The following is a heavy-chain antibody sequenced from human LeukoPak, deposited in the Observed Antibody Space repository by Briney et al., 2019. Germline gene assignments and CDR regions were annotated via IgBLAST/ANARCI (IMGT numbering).Heavy chain of an antibody. CDR2: ISGSGGST. CDR1: GFTFSSYG. D-gene: IGHD6-19*01. CDR3: ARGRYSSGWSFDY. J-gene: IGHJ4*02. Sequence: GGSLRLSCVASGFTFSSYGMSWVRQAPGKGLEWVSFISGSGGSTYSADSVKGRFTISRDNAKNSLYLQMNSLRAEDTAVYYCARGRYSSGWSFDYWGQGTLVTVSS. V-gene: IGHV3-23*01.